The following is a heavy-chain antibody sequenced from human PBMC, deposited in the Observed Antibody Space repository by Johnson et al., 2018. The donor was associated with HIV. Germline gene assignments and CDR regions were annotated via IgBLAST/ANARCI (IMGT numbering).Heavy chain of an antibody. CDR3: ANSGSWDAFDI. J-gene: IGHJ3*02. Sequence: EVQLVESGGGLVQPGGSLILSCAASGFTFDDYGMSWVRQVPGKGLEWVSVIYSGGSTYYADSVKGRFTISRDNAKNSLYLQMNSLRAEDTAVYYCANSGSWDAFDIWGQGTMVTVSS. V-gene: IGHV3-66*01. D-gene: IGHD1-26*01. CDR1: GFTFDDYG. CDR2: IYSGGST.